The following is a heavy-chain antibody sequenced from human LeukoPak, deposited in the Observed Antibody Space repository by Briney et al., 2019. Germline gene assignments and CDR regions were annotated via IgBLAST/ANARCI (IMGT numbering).Heavy chain of an antibody. V-gene: IGHV4-4*07. CDR1: GDSISSYY. Sequence: PSETLSLTCTVSGDSISSYYWSWIRQPAGKGLEWIGRIYASGTTNYNPSLKSRVTMSVDTSKNEFSLNLISVTAADTAAFYCARQGMGDHRVFDYWGQGTLVTVSS. D-gene: IGHD2-21*02. CDR3: ARQGMGDHRVFDY. J-gene: IGHJ4*02. CDR2: IYASGTT.